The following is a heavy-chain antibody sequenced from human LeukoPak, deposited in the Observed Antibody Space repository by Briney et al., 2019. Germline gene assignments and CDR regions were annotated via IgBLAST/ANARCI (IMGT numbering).Heavy chain of an antibody. CDR2: IYSGGGT. CDR3: ARDNFLANLGATTGAFDI. J-gene: IGHJ3*02. V-gene: IGHV3-53*01. CDR1: GFTFSDYY. D-gene: IGHD1-26*01. Sequence: GGSLRLSCAASGFTFSDYYMSWIRQAPGKGLEWVSVIYSGGGTYYADSVKGRFTISRDNSKNTLYLQMNSLRAEDTAVYYCARDNFLANLGATTGAFDIWGQGTMVTVSA.